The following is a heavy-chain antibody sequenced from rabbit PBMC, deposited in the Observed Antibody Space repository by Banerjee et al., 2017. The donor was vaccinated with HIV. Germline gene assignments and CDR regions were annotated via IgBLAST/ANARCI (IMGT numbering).Heavy chain of an antibody. V-gene: IGHV1S45*01. Sequence: QEQLEESGGDLVKPGASLTLTCTASGFSFSSYYFMCWVRQAPGKGLEWIGCIYTSSSGSTYYASWAKGRFTISKISSTTVTLQMTSPTAADTATYFCARGAGHADYGDASLWGPGTLVTVS. D-gene: IGHD2-1*01. CDR2: IYTSSSGST. J-gene: IGHJ4*01. CDR1: GFSFSSYYF. CDR3: ARGAGHADYGDASL.